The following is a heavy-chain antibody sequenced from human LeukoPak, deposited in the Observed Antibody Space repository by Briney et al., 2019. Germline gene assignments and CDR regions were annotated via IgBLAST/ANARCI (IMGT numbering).Heavy chain of an antibody. J-gene: IGHJ4*02. D-gene: IGHD3-10*01. V-gene: IGHV3-30*04. CDR2: ISYDGSKK. CDR1: AFTFSTYA. CDR3: TRASPGSPPFDY. Sequence: PGKSLRLSCAASAFTFSTYAMHWVRQAPGTGLEWVALISYDGSKKYYADSVKGRLTISRDNSKNTLYLQMNSLRAEDTAVYYCTRASPGSPPFDYWGQGTLVTVSS.